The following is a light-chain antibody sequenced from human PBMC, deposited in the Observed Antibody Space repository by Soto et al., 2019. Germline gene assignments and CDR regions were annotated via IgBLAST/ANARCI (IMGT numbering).Light chain of an antibody. V-gene: IGKV3-20*01. J-gene: IGKJ2*01. CDR3: QQYGTFPFS. CDR1: QVVSSSY. Sequence: EIVLTQSPGTLSLSPGESATLSCRANQVVSSSYLAWDQQKPRQAPRLLIYHASDRASGVPDRFSGSGSGTDFALTITRLEPEDFALFYCQQYGTFPFSFGQGTKLEIK. CDR2: HAS.